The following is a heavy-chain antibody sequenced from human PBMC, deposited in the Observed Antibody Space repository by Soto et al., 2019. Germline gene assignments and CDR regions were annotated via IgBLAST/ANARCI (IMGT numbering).Heavy chain of an antibody. J-gene: IGHJ5*02. V-gene: IGHV4-31*03. CDR3: GRERAFDSSGHSNNWIDP. D-gene: IGHD6-19*01. CDR2: ISSSGST. Sequence: QVQLQVSGPGLVEPWETLSLVCTVSGDSISRSGFYWSWIRQLPGKGLEWIGHISSSGSTYSKSSLRSRLTLSIDKSENQFSLKLTAMTAADTAVYFCGRERAFDSSGHSNNWIDPWGQGILVTVSS. CDR1: GDSISRSGFY.